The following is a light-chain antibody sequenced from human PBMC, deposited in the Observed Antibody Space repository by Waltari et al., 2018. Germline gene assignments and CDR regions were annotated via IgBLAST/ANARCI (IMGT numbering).Light chain of an antibody. CDR2: DAS. V-gene: IGLV3-21*02. CDR1: NSAHKI. J-gene: IGLJ3*02. CDR3: QVWESSSDHPGV. Sequence: LTQAPSVSVAPGQTATIGSGGNNSAHKIVCWYQQKPGQAPLVVVYDASHRPSGVPERFSGSNFGNAATLTIDRVEAGDEADYYCQVWESSSDHPGVFGGGTKLTVL.